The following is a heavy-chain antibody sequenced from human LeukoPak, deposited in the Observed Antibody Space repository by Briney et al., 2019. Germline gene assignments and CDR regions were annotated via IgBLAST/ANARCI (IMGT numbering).Heavy chain of an antibody. V-gene: IGHV4-39*01. CDR3: ARRRKDLNWFDP. CDR2: INYSGRT. Sequence: SETLSLTCTVSGDSINNSDYYWGWIRQPPGKGLEWIALINYSGRTFYNPSLRSRVTISVDMSKNQFSLNLNSVTAADTAVYYCARRRKDLNWFDPWGQGTLVTVSS. CDR1: GDSINNSDYY. J-gene: IGHJ5*02.